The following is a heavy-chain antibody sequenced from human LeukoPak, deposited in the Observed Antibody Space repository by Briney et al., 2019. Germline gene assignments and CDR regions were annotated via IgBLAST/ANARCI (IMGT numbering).Heavy chain of an antibody. D-gene: IGHD2-2*01. V-gene: IGHV3-21*01. CDR2: ISSSSSYI. Sequence: PGGSLRLSCAASGFTFSSYSMNWVRQAPGKGLEWVSSISSSSSYIYYADSVKGRFTISRDNAKNSLYLQMNSLRAEDTAVYYCARGGLLGYCSSTSCYSWFDPWGQGTLVTVSS. J-gene: IGHJ5*02. CDR3: ARGGLLGYCSSTSCYSWFDP. CDR1: GFTFSSYS.